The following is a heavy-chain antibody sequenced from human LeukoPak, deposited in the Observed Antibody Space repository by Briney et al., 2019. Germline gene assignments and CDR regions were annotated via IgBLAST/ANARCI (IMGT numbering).Heavy chain of an antibody. J-gene: IGHJ4*02. CDR3: AKEPAQEPYYYDSSGYYDY. CDR1: GFTFSSYA. Sequence: GGSLRLSCAASGFTFSSYAMSWVRQAPGKGLEWVSAISGSGGSTYYADSVKGRFTISRDNSKNTLYLQMNSLRAEDTAVYYCAKEPAQEPYYYDSSGYYDYWGQGTLVTVSS. D-gene: IGHD3-22*01. CDR2: ISGSGGST. V-gene: IGHV3-23*01.